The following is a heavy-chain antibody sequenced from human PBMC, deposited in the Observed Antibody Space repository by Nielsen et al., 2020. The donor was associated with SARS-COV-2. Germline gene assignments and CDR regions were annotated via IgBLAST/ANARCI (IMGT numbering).Heavy chain of an antibody. J-gene: IGHJ6*02. CDR3: KHYYDMDV. CDR2: IRSKTNNYET. CDR1: GFTFGDAI. V-gene: IGHV3-73*01. Sequence: GESLKISCAASGFTFGDAIIHWVCQASGKGLEWVGRIRSKTNNYETSYAASVKGRFIISRDESKNMAYLQMNSLKTDDTAVYYCKHYYDMDVWGQGTTVTVSS.